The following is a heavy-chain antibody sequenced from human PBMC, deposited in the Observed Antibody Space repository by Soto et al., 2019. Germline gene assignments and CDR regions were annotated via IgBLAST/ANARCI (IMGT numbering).Heavy chain of an antibody. J-gene: IGHJ3*01. CDR1: GGSISTYF. Sequence: QVQLQESGPGLVKPSETLSLTCAVSGGSISTYFWNWLRQPPGKGLELIAYTSDSGRILYNPSIKSRVTLSLDASQNQFSLRPSAVTAADTAVYYCARDRMAADATVVAFDFWGQGTMVTVSS. V-gene: IGHV4-59*01. D-gene: IGHD2-15*01. CDR2: TSDSGRI. CDR3: ARDRMAADATVVAFDF.